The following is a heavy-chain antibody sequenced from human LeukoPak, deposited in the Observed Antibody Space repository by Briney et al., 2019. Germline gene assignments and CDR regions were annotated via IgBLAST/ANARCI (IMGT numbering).Heavy chain of an antibody. J-gene: IGHJ6*03. V-gene: IGHV3-21*01. Sequence: GGSLRLSCAASGFTFSSFSMNWVRQAPGKGLEWVSSISSSSSYIYYADSVKGRFTISRDNAKNSLYLQMSSLRAEDTAVYYCAREPRGGSGTYVYYYYYYMDVWGKGTTVTVS. CDR2: ISSSSSYI. CDR1: GFTFSSFS. CDR3: AREPRGGSGTYVYYYYYYMDV. D-gene: IGHD3-10*01.